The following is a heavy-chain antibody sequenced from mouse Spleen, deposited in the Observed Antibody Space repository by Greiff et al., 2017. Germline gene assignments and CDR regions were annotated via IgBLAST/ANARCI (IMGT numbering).Heavy chain of an antibody. V-gene: IGHV1-52*01. Sequence: VQLQQPGAELVRPGSSVKLSCKASGYTFTSYWMHWVKQRPIQGLEWIGNIDPSDSETHYNQKFKDKATLTVDKSSSTAYMQLSSLTSEDSAVYYCARLGNYDYDEDYWGQGTTLTVSS. D-gene: IGHD2-4*01. J-gene: IGHJ2*01. CDR3: ARLGNYDYDEDY. CDR2: IDPSDSET. CDR1: GYTFTSYW.